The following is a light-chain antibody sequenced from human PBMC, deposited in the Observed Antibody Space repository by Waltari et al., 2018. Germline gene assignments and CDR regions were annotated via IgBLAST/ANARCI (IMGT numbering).Light chain of an antibody. CDR2: SAS. J-gene: IGKJ2*03. Sequence: VILTQSPATLSLSPGERATLSCRASQSVSSYLARYQQKPGQAPRLLIHSASSRATGIPDRFSGSGAGTEFTLTISSLEPEDVGVYHCYQHSSGYSFGQGTKVEIK. V-gene: IGKV3D-11*02. CDR1: QSVSSY. CDR3: YQHSSGYS.